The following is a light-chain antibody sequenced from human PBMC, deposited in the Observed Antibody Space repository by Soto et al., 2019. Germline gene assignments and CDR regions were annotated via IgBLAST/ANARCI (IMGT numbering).Light chain of an antibody. CDR3: QHYESSPPVI. Sequence: EIEWTQTQGTLSWSAGESANLSCGGIQTTSPKYVAWYQQRRGLAQRLNVYGASKRAAGIPDRFRGSGSGSEFSLTISRLEPEDFAVYFGQHYESSPPVIFGQGTRLEIK. J-gene: IGKJ5*01. V-gene: IGKV3-20*01. CDR1: QTTSPKY. CDR2: GAS.